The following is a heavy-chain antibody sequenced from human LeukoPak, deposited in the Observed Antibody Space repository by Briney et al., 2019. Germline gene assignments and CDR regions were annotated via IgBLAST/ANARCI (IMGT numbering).Heavy chain of an antibody. D-gene: IGHD3-10*02. J-gene: IGHJ6*04. CDR3: AELGITMIGGV. CDR2: ISASGART. Sequence: GGTLRLSCAASGFSFSSYGLSWVRQGPGKGLEWVSAISASGARTYYADSVQGRFTISRDNAKNSLYLQMNSLRAEDTAVYYCAELGITMIGGVWGKGTTVTISS. V-gene: IGHV3-23*01. CDR1: GFSFSSYG.